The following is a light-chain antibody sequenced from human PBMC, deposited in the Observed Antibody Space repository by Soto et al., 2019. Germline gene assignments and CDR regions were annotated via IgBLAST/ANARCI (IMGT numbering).Light chain of an antibody. Sequence: QSALTQPASVSGSPGQSITISCTGTSSDIGGYNHVSWYQQHPGRAPRLMMYNVNSRPSGVSNRFSGSKSGTTASLTISGLQAEDEADYYCSSYTSSSTLVFGEGTKLTVL. CDR3: SSYTSSSTLV. J-gene: IGLJ2*01. CDR2: NVN. V-gene: IGLV2-14*03. CDR1: SSDIGGYNH.